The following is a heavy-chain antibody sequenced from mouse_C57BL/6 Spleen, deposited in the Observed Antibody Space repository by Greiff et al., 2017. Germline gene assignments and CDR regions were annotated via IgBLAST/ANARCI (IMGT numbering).Heavy chain of an antibody. Sequence: EVQLQQSGPELVKPGDSVKISCKASGYSFTGYFMNWVMQSHGQSLAWIGRINPYNGDTFYNQKFKGKATLTVAQSSSTAHMELRSLTSEDSAVYYCARGNYWYFDVWGTGTTVTVSS. D-gene: IGHD2-1*01. CDR1: GYSFTGYF. V-gene: IGHV1-20*01. CDR3: ARGNYWYFDV. J-gene: IGHJ1*03. CDR2: INPYNGDT.